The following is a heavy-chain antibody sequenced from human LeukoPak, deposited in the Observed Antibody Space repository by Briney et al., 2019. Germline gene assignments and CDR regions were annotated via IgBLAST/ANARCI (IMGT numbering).Heavy chain of an antibody. CDR1: GGSISSYY. J-gene: IGHJ6*03. D-gene: IGHD6-13*01. V-gene: IGHV4-4*09. CDR2: IYTSGST. Sequence: SETLSLTCTVSGGSISSYYWSWIRQPPGEGLEWIGYIYTSGSTNYNPSLKRRVTISVDTSKNQFSLKLSSVTAADTAVYYCARSQYSSSWGYYYHYYMDVWGKGTTVTVSS. CDR3: ARSQYSSSWGYYYHYYMDV.